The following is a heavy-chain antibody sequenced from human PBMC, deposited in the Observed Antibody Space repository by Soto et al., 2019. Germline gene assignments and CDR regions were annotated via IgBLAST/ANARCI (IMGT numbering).Heavy chain of an antibody. CDR2: INHSGST. V-gene: IGHV4-34*01. Sequence: ESLSLTGAIDGGSFSGYYWCWNRQPPGKGLEWIGEINHSGSTNYNPSLKSRVTISVDTSKNQFSLKLSSVTAADTAVYYCARALGRYSYGYGVYYWLDPWRDRTPVTVS. CDR1: GGSFSGYY. D-gene: IGHD5-18*01. CDR3: ARALGRYSYGYGVYYWLDP. J-gene: IGHJ5*02.